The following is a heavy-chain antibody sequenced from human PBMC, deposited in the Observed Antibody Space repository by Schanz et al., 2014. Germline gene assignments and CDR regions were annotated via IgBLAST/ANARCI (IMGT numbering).Heavy chain of an antibody. CDR1: GFTFSSYA. V-gene: IGHV3-23*01. CDR2: VTTGGGA. J-gene: IGHJ4*02. Sequence: EVQLLESGGGLVQPGGSLRLSCAASGFTFSSYAMSWVRQAPGKGLEWVSTVTTGGGAFYADSVKGRFTISRDNSDNTLFLQMNSLRAEDTAVYYCAKVREWWPYYFDYWGQGTLVTVSS. D-gene: IGHD2-15*01. CDR3: AKVREWWPYYFDY.